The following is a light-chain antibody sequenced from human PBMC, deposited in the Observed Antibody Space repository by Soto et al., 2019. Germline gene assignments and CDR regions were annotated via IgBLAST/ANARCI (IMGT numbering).Light chain of an antibody. Sequence: EIVLTQSPGTLSLSPKERATLSCRARQSVSSSYLAWYQQKPGQAPRLLIYGASSRATGIPDRFSGSGSGTDFTLTISRLEPEDFAVYYCQQYGSSLWTFGQGTKVDIK. V-gene: IGKV3-20*01. CDR1: QSVSSSY. CDR2: GAS. J-gene: IGKJ1*01. CDR3: QQYGSSLWT.